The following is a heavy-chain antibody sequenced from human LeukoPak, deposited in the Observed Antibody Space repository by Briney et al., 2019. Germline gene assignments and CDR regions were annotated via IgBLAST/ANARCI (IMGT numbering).Heavy chain of an antibody. Sequence: GGSLRLSCAASGFTFSYAWVTWVRQAPGKGLEWVGRIKSKTDGGTTDYAALVKGGFTISRDDSKNMLYLQMNSLKTEDTAVYYCTTGGWCGGDCYSPYFDYWGQGTLVTVSS. CDR2: IKSKTDGGTT. J-gene: IGHJ4*02. CDR3: TTGGWCGGDCYSPYFDY. CDR1: GFTFSYAW. D-gene: IGHD2-21*02. V-gene: IGHV3-15*01.